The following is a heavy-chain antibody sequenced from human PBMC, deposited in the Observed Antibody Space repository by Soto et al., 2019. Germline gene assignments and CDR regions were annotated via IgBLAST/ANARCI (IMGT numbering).Heavy chain of an antibody. Sequence: SETLSLTCTVSGGSISSSSYYWGWIRQPPGKGLEWIGSIYYSGSTYYNPSLKSRVTISVDTSKNQSSLKLSSVTAADTAVYYCATLTLYGDYVDYWGQGTLVTVS. D-gene: IGHD4-17*01. CDR3: ATLTLYGDYVDY. CDR1: GGSISSSSYY. V-gene: IGHV4-39*01. CDR2: IYYSGST. J-gene: IGHJ4*02.